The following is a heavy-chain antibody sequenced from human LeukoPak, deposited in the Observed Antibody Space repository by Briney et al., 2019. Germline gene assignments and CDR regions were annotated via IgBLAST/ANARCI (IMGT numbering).Heavy chain of an antibody. J-gene: IGHJ4*02. CDR2: MSTSTTTI. Sequence: SGGSLRLSCEASGFTFSSYSMNWVRQAPGKGLEWISYMSTSTTTIYYANSVKGRFTISRDNAKNSLYLQMNSLRAEDTAVYYCARSSYYDFWSGLYYFDYWGQGTLVTVSS. D-gene: IGHD3-3*01. CDR3: ARSSYYDFWSGLYYFDY. V-gene: IGHV3-48*04. CDR1: GFTFSSYS.